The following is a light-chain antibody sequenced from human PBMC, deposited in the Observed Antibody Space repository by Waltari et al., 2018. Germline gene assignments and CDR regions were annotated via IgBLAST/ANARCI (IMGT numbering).Light chain of an antibody. Sequence: EIVFTQSPATLSLSPGQRGTPSCTASQSFGVNLAWYQQKPGQTPRLLIYDAPNRATGIPARFSGSGSGTDFTLTITGLEPEDFAVYYGQQRRTWPSITFGQGTRLEI. CDR2: DAP. J-gene: IGKJ5*01. CDR1: QSFGVN. V-gene: IGKV3-11*01. CDR3: QQRRTWPSIT.